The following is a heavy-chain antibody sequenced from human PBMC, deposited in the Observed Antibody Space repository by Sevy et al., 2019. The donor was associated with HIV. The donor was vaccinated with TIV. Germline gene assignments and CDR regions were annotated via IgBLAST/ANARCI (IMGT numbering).Heavy chain of an antibody. J-gene: IGHJ4*02. Sequence: GGSLRLSCAASGFSFRNYGMHWGRQAPGKGLEWVAFISNDGSNKYYADSVKGRFTISRDNSQNTLYLQVNNVRADDTAVFYCAKNIWTGYYVPHGYWGQGTLVTVSS. V-gene: IGHV3-30*02. CDR2: ISNDGSNK. D-gene: IGHD3-9*01. CDR3: AKNIWTGYYVPHGY. CDR1: GFSFRNYG.